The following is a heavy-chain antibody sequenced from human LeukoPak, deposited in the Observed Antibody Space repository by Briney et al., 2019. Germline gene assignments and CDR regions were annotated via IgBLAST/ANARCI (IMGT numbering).Heavy chain of an antibody. D-gene: IGHD2-15*01. CDR2: ISSSGSTI. V-gene: IGHV3-48*03. CDR1: GFTFSSYE. Sequence: GGSLRLSCAASGFTFSSYEMNWVRQAPGKGLEWVSYISSSGSTIYYADSVKGRFTISRDNAENSLYLQMNSLRAEDTAVYYCARAIRYCSGGSCYPAARGFDYWGQGTLVTVSS. J-gene: IGHJ4*02. CDR3: ARAIRYCSGGSCYPAARGFDY.